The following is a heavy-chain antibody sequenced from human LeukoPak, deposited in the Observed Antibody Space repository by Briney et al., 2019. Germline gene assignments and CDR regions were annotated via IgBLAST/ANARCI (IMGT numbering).Heavy chain of an antibody. J-gene: IGHJ4*02. Sequence: GGSLRLSCAASGFTFDDYAMHWVRQAPGKGLEWVSSISSSSSYIYYADSVKGRFTISRDNAKNSLYLQMNSLRAEDTAVYYCARDPPSGSHGVPFDYWGQGTLVTVSS. D-gene: IGHD1-26*01. CDR3: ARDPPSGSHGVPFDY. CDR2: ISSSSSYI. CDR1: GFTFDDYA. V-gene: IGHV3-21*01.